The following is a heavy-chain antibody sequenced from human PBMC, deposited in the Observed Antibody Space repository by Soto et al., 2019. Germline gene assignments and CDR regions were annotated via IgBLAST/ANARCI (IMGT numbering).Heavy chain of an antibody. J-gene: IGHJ3*02. V-gene: IGHV4-39*01. CDR1: GGSISRSSYY. D-gene: IGHD3-10*01. CDR3: ARHFILGLLWFGELQAPI. CDR2: IYYSGST. Sequence: PSETLSLTCTVSGGSISRSSYYWGWIRPPPGKGLEWIGSIYYSGSTYYNPSLKSRVTISVDTSKNQFSLKLSSVTAADTAVYYCARHFILGLLWFGELQAPIWGQGTMVTVSS.